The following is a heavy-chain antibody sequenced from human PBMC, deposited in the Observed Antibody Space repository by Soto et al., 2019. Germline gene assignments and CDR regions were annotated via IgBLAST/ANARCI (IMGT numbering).Heavy chain of an antibody. D-gene: IGHD3-10*01. Sequence: PSETLSLTCTVSGGSVSSGSYYWSWIRQPPGKGLEWIGYIYYSGSTNYNPSLKSRVTISVDTSKNQFSLKLSSVTAADTAVYYCARGGVRGSDAFDSWGQGTMVTVSS. V-gene: IGHV4-61*01. CDR1: GGSVSSGSYY. J-gene: IGHJ3*02. CDR3: ARGGVRGSDAFDS. CDR2: IYYSGST.